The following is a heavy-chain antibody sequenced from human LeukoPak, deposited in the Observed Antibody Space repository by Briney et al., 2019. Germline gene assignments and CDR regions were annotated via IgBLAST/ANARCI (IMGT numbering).Heavy chain of an antibody. CDR1: GFTFSSYW. Sequence: GGSLRLSCAASGFTFSSYWMHWVHQAPGKGLVWVSRINSDGSSTTYVDSVKGRFTISRDNAKNTLYLQMNGLRAEDTAVYYCARGGTSGSLIYWGQGTLVTVSS. J-gene: IGHJ4*02. CDR2: INSDGSST. V-gene: IGHV3-74*01. CDR3: ARGGTSGSLIY. D-gene: IGHD1-26*01.